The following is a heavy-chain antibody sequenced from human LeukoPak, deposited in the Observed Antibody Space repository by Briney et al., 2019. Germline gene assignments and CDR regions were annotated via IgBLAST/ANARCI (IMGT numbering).Heavy chain of an antibody. CDR1: GFIFSSHG. CDR3: ARDPVRDGYPYSFDY. V-gene: IGHV3-33*01. J-gene: IGHJ4*02. Sequence: GGSLRLSCAAAGFIFSSHGMHWVRQAPGKGLEWVAVIWYDGSNKYYADSVKGRFTISRDNSKNTLYLQMDSLRGEDTAVYYCARDPVRDGYPYSFDYWGQGTLVTVSS. CDR2: IWYDGSNK. D-gene: IGHD5-24*01.